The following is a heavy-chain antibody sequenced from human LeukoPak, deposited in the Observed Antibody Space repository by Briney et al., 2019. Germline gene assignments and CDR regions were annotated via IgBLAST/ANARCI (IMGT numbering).Heavy chain of an antibody. CDR2: IFPSGGEI. D-gene: IGHD2-8*02. V-gene: IGHV3-23*01. J-gene: IGHJ5*02. CDR1: GFTFSTFA. CDR3: ATYRQVLLPFKS. Sequence: GGSLRLSCAASGFTFSTFAMIWVRQPPGKGLEWVSSIFPSGGEIHYADSVGGRFTISRDNSKSTLSLQMNSLRAEDTAIYYCATYRQVLLPFKSWGQGTLVTVSS.